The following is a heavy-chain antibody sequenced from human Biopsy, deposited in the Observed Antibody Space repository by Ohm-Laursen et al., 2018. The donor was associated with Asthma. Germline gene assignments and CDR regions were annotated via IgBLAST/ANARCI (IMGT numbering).Heavy chain of an antibody. D-gene: IGHD1-1*01. CDR2: ISKDASTQ. CDR3: VRDGTDDAFDI. J-gene: IGHJ3*02. V-gene: IGHV3-30*01. CDR1: GFSFSNFA. Sequence: GQTLSLTCAPSGFSFSNFAIHSVRQAPGKGLEWVGVISKDASTQDYADSVKGRFTMARDNSKNTLDLQMNSLREEDTAVYYCVRDGTDDAFDIWGQGTVVSVSS.